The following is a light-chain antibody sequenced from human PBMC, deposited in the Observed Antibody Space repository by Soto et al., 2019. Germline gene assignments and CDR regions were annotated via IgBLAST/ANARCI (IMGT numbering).Light chain of an antibody. V-gene: IGLV2-14*01. CDR3: SSYTTSYTPL. Sequence: QSALTQPASVSGSPGQSITISCTGTSSDVGGYDHVSWYQQHSGKAPKLIIFEVSNRPSGVSNRFSGSKSGNTASLTISGLQAEDEADYYCSSYTTSYTPLFGGGTKVTAL. CDR2: EVS. J-gene: IGLJ3*02. CDR1: SSDVGGYDH.